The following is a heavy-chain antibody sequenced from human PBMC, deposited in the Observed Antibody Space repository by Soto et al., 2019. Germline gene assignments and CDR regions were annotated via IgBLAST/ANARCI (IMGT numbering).Heavy chain of an antibody. D-gene: IGHD2-2*01. J-gene: IGHJ6*02. CDR3: ARDPVYCSSTSCLRYYGMDV. V-gene: IGHV3-48*02. Sequence: GGSLRLSCAASGFTFSSYSMNWVRQAPGKGLEWVSYISSSSSTIYYADSVKGRFTISRDNAKNSLFLQMNSLRDEDTAVYYCARDPVYCSSTSCLRYYGMDVWGQGTTVTVSS. CDR1: GFTFSSYS. CDR2: ISSSSSTI.